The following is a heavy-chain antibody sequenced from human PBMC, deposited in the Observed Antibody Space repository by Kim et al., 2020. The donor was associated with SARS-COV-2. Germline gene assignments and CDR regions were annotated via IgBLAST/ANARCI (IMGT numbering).Heavy chain of an antibody. CDR1: GGSISSYY. CDR2: IYYSGST. D-gene: IGHD5-18*01. Sequence: SETLSLTCTVSGGSISSYYWSWIRQPPGKGLEWIGYIYYSGSTNYKPSLKSRVTISVDTSKNQFSLKLSSVTAADTAVYYCARALRGYSYGKGWYFDLWGRGTLVTVSS. CDR3: ARALRGYSYGKGWYFDL. V-gene: IGHV4-59*13. J-gene: IGHJ2*01.